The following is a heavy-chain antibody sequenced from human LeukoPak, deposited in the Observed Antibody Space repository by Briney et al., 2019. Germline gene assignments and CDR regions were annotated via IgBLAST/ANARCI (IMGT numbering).Heavy chain of an antibody. D-gene: IGHD3-16*01. Sequence: GGSLRLSCAASGFTFSSYGMHWVRQAPGKGLEWVADIWYDGSNKYYADSVKGRFTISRDNSKNMLYLQMNSLRAEDTAVYYCSKGLYDYVSSLDYWGQGTLVTVSS. V-gene: IGHV3-33*06. CDR2: IWYDGSNK. J-gene: IGHJ4*02. CDR3: SKGLYDYVSSLDY. CDR1: GFTFSSYG.